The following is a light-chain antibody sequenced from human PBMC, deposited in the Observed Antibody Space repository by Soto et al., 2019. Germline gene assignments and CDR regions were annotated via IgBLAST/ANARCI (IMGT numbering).Light chain of an antibody. CDR3: QQYNIWPQT. J-gene: IGKJ1*01. CDR1: QTINNN. CDR2: GAS. V-gene: IGKV3-15*01. Sequence: MTQAPATLSVSPGERATLSCRASQTINNNVAWYQLKDGQVPRLVIYGASTRATDIPARFSGSGSGTEFTLTISSLQSEDFAEYHCQQYNIWPQTFGQGAKVAIK.